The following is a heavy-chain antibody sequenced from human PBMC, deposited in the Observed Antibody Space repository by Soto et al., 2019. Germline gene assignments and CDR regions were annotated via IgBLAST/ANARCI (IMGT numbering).Heavy chain of an antibody. J-gene: IGHJ6*02. CDR3: ARVESGTVAAYYYYGMDV. Sequence: EVQLVESGGGLVQPGGSLRLSCAASGFTFSSYWMHWVHQAPGKGLVWVSRINSDGSSTSYADSVKGRFTISRDNAKNTLYLQMNSLRAEDTAVYYCARVESGTVAAYYYYGMDVWGQGTTVTVSS. CDR1: GFTFSSYW. CDR2: INSDGSST. V-gene: IGHV3-74*01. D-gene: IGHD6-13*01.